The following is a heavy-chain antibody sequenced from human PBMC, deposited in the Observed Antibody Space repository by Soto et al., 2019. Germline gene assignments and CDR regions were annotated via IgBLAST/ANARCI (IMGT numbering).Heavy chain of an antibody. J-gene: IGHJ5*02. D-gene: IGHD6-25*01. V-gene: IGHV1-3*01. CDR1: GYTFSNFA. Sequence: ASVKVSCKASGYTFSNFAMHWVRQAPGQGLEWMGWINPSNGNTNYSQTFQGRLTMTRDTSATTAYMELNSLRSEDTAVYYCARAAASLDPWGQGTLVTVSS. CDR3: ARAAASLDP. CDR2: INPSNGNT.